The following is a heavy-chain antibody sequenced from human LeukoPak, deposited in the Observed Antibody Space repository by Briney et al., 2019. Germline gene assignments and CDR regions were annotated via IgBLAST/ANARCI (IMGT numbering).Heavy chain of an antibody. D-gene: IGHD3-10*01. CDR1: GFTFSNYA. CDR3: AKTYNYYYYYIDV. J-gene: IGHJ6*03. V-gene: IGHV3-30*02. CDR2: TRHDGTDK. Sequence: PGGSLRLSCAASGFTFSNYAMQWVRQAPGKGLEWVAFTRHDGTDKYYADSVKGRFIISRDNSKNTLYLQMNRLRTEDAALYYCAKTYNYYYYYIDVWAKGPRSPSP.